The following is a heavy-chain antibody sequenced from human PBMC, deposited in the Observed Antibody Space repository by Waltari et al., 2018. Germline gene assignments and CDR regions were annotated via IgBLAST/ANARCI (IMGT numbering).Heavy chain of an antibody. CDR2: ISGDSGSI. V-gene: IGHV3-48*04. CDR1: GFTFSSYS. J-gene: IGHJ3*02. D-gene: IGHD2-21*01. CDR3: ARDRDWAFDI. Sequence: EVQLVESGGGLVQPGGSLRLSCAASGFTFSSYSMNWFRQAPGKGLEWVSYISGDSGSIHDADSVKGRITVSRDNAKNSLYLQMSSLTAEDTAVFYCARDRDWAFDIWGQGTMVTVSS.